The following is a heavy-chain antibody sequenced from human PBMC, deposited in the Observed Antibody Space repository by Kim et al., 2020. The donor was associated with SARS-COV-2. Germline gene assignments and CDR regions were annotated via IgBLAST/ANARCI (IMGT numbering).Heavy chain of an antibody. J-gene: IGHJ4*02. CDR3: AKDRGLRLGELSLYFDG. V-gene: IGHV3-30*18. D-gene: IGHD3-16*02. CDR2: ISYDRRNR. CDR1: GFTFSSYG. Sequence: GGSLRLSCAASGFTFSSYGMRWVRQAPGKGLEWVAVISYDRRNRYYADSVKGRFTISRDKSNNTLYLQMNKLRAEDTAVYYWAKDRGLRLGELSLYFDGWGQGTLATVS.